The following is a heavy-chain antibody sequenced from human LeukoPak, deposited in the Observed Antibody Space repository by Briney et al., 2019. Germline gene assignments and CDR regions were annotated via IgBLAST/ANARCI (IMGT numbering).Heavy chain of an antibody. D-gene: IGHD3-3*01. V-gene: IGHV1-18*01. CDR3: ATPSTDFWSGYYYYYGMDV. CDR1: GYTFTSYG. Sequence: ASVKVSCKASGYTFTSYGISWVRQAPGQGLEWMGWISAYNGNTNYAQKLPGRVTTTTDTSTSTAYMELRSLRSDDTAVYYCATPSTDFWSGYYYYYGMDVWGQGTTVTVSS. J-gene: IGHJ6*02. CDR2: ISAYNGNT.